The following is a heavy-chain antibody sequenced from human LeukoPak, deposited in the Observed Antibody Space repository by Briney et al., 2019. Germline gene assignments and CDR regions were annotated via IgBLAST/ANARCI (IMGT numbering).Heavy chain of an antibody. CDR2: ITSTGSYI. J-gene: IGHJ6*03. D-gene: IGHD1-26*01. CDR1: GVSVSNNY. V-gene: IGHV3-21*01. Sequence: GGSLRLSCAASGVSVSNNYMSWVRQAPGKGLEWVSSITSTGSYIYYAHSVKGRFTISRDNAKNSLFLRLNSLRAEDTAVYYCARDPYSGTYSDYYYYYMDVWGKGTTVTVSS. CDR3: ARDPYSGTYSDYYYYYMDV.